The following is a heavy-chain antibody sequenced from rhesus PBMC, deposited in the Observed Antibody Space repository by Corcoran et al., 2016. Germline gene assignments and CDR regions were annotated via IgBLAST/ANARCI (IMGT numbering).Heavy chain of an antibody. CDR3: AKRGYCTSTTCYVPFDY. Sequence: EVQLVESGGGLAKPGGSLRLSCAASGFTFSSYGMNWVRQTPGKGLEWISVINSGGGRPHSPDSVTVRFTISKDNSKNTLSLQMNSLRAEDTAVYYCAKRGYCTSTTCYVPFDYWGQGVLVTVSS. J-gene: IGHJ4*01. V-gene: IGHV3S42*01. CDR1: GFTFSSYG. D-gene: IGHD2-2*01. CDR2: INSGGGRP.